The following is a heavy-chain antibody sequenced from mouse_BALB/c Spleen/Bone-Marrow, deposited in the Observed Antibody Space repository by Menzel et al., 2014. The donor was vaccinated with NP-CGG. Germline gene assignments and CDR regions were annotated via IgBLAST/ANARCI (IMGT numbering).Heavy chain of an antibody. D-gene: IGHD2-10*02. Sequence: VQLQQSGAELVRSGASVKLSCTGSGFNIKDSYIHWVKQRPGRGLEWIGWIDPENGVTEYASKFQSKATMTADTSSNTAYMQLSRLTSEDSAVYYCATYGNCWWDYWGQGTSVTVSS. CDR2: IDPENGVT. V-gene: IGHV14-4*02. CDR1: GFNIKDSY. CDR3: ATYGNCWWDY. J-gene: IGHJ4*01.